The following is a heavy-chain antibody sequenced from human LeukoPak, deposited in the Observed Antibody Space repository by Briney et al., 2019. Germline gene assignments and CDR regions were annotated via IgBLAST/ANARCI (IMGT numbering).Heavy chain of an antibody. V-gene: IGHV3-7*01. Sequence: GGALRLSCASSGFTFSSYRMSWVRQAPGKGLEWVANIKQDGGEKYYVDSVKGRFTISRDTAKNSLYLHMNSLRAEDTAVYYCASHYYGSGSYDWVAVFDYWGQGTLVTVSS. J-gene: IGHJ4*02. CDR1: GFTFSSYR. CDR2: IKQDGGEK. D-gene: IGHD3-10*01. CDR3: ASHYYGSGSYDWVAVFDY.